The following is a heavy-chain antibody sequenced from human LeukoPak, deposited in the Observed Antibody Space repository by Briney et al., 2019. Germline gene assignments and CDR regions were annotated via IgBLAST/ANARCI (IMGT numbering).Heavy chain of an antibody. CDR1: GFTFSRYA. Sequence: GGSLRLSCAASGFTFSRYAMQWVRQAPDKRLEYVSGMDDSGAHTYYADSVKGRFTMSRDNSRDTLYLQMGSLRPEDTAVYYCARDGKAKNDFWGQGTLVTVSS. CDR2: MDDSGAHT. J-gene: IGHJ4*02. CDR3: ARDGKAKNDF. D-gene: IGHD1-26*01. V-gene: IGHV3-64*02.